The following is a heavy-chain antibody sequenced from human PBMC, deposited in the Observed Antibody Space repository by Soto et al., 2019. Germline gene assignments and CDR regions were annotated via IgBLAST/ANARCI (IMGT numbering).Heavy chain of an antibody. J-gene: IGHJ5*02. CDR1: GYTFTSYY. V-gene: IGHV1-46*04. CDR2: INPSGGST. Sequence: QVQLVQSGAEVKKPGASVRVSCKASGYTFTSYYVHWVRQAPGQGLEWMGVINPSGGSTTYAQKLQGGVTMTRDTSTSTVYMELSGLRSEDTAVYYCARAPHLKYYYGSGSYYHWGQGTLVTVSS. D-gene: IGHD3-10*01. CDR3: ARAPHLKYYYGSGSYYH.